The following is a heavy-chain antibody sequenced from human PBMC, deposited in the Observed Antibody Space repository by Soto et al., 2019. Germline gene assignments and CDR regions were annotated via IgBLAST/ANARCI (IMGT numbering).Heavy chain of an antibody. D-gene: IGHD2-15*01. Sequence: SVKVSCKASGGTFSSYAISWVRQAPGQGLEWMGGIIPIFGTANYAQKFQGRVTITADESTSTAYMELSSLRSEDTAVYYCARDPLYCSGGSRRCHYYYGMDVWGQGTTVTVSS. CDR1: GGTFSSYA. V-gene: IGHV1-69*13. CDR3: ARDPLYCSGGSRRCHYYYGMDV. J-gene: IGHJ6*02. CDR2: IIPIFGTA.